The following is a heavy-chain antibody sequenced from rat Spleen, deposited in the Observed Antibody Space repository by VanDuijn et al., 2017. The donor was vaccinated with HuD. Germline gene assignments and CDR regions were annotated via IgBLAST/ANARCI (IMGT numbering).Heavy chain of an antibody. V-gene: IGHV5-19*01. D-gene: IGHD3-8*01. CDR2: ISPSGGST. Sequence: EVQLVESGGGLVQPGRSLKLSCAASGFTFSNYGMHWIRQAPTKGLEWVASISPSGGSTYYRDSVKGRFTISRDNAKSTLYLQMDSLRSEDPATDYCALSPYYWYFDFWGPGTMVTVSS. CDR3: ALSPYYWYFDF. J-gene: IGHJ1*01. CDR1: GFTFSNYG.